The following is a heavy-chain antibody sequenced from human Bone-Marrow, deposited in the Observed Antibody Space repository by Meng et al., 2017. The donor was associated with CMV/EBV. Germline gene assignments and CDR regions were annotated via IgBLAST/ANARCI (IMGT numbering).Heavy chain of an antibody. CDR1: ISSYY. J-gene: IGHJ4*02. Sequence: ISSYYWSWIRQPAGKGLEWIGRIYTSGSTNYNPSLKRRVTMSVDTSKNQFSLKLSSVTAADTAVYYCARDRPYGGYSGYDDFYYFDYWGQGTLVTVSS. V-gene: IGHV4-4*07. CDR2: IYTSGST. CDR3: ARDRPYGGYSGYDDFYYFDY. D-gene: IGHD5-12*01.